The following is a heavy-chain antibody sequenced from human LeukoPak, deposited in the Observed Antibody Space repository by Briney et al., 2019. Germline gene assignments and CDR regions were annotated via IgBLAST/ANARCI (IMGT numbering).Heavy chain of an antibody. Sequence: GGSLRLSCAASGFTFSSYAMSWVRQTPGKGLEWLSAISGSGGSTYYADSVEGRFTISRDNSKNTLYLQMNSLRAEDTAVYYCAKACGHTVGVIALDYWGQGTLVTVSS. CDR2: ISGSGGST. D-gene: IGHD2-21*01. CDR1: GFTFSSYA. CDR3: AKACGHTVGVIALDY. V-gene: IGHV3-23*01. J-gene: IGHJ4*02.